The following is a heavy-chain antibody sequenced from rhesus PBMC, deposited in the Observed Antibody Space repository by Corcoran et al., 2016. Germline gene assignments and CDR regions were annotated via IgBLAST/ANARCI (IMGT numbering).Heavy chain of an antibody. V-gene: IGHV3-116*02. CDR1: GLSFRYSS. CDR3: ARGYSYGPDY. Sequence: EVRLVESGGGLVQPGGSLITSFATSGLSFRYSSLRGSRQAPGKGQEWVCFIKNKTNGGTVDYAASVKGRFTISRDDSKSISSLQMNSLKTEDTAVYYCARGYSYGPDYWGQGVLVTVSS. J-gene: IGHJ4*01. CDR2: IKNKTNGGTV. D-gene: IGHD5-36*01.